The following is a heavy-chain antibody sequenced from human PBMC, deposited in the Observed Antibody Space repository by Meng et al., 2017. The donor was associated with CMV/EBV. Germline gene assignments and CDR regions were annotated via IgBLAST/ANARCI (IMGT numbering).Heavy chain of an antibody. V-gene: IGHV3-9*01. J-gene: IGHJ4*02. D-gene: IGHD6-13*01. CDR2: ISWNSGSI. CDR1: GFTFDDYS. Sequence: GGSLRLSCAASGFTFDDYSMHWVRQAPGKGLEWVSGISWNSGSIGYANSVEGRFTISRDNATNSLYLQMNSLRAEDTAVYYCARVAAAVKYYFDYWGQGTLVTVSS. CDR3: ARVAAAVKYYFDY.